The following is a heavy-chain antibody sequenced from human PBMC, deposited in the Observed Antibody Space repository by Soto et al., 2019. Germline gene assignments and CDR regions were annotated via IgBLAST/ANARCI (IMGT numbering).Heavy chain of an antibody. Sequence: PSETLSLTCAVSGGSIISGGYSWGWIRQPPGKGLEWIGYIYSGTTHYNPSLESRVTIAMDRSKNQVSLSLKSVTAADTAVYYCAREDSGAFFDFWGQGTLVTVSS. CDR2: IYSGTT. CDR1: GGSIISGGYS. CDR3: AREDSGAFFDF. J-gene: IGHJ4*02. D-gene: IGHD2-15*01. V-gene: IGHV4-30-2*01.